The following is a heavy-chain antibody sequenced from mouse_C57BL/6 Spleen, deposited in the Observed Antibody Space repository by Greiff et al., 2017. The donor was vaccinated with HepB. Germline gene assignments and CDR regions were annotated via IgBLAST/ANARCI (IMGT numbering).Heavy chain of an antibody. CDR3: ARSDGYYMDY. CDR1: GYTFTSYW. CDR2: IYPGSGST. J-gene: IGHJ4*01. V-gene: IGHV1-55*01. Sequence: VQLQQSGAELVKPGASVKMSCKASGYTFTSYWITWVKQRPGQGLEWIGDIYPGSGSTNYNEKFKSKATLTVDTSSSTAYMQLSSLTSEDSAVYYCARSDGYYMDYWGQRTSVTVSS. D-gene: IGHD2-3*01.